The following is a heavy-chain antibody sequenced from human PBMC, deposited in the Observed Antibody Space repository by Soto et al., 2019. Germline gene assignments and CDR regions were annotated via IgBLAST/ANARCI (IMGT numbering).Heavy chain of an antibody. CDR1: GFTFGDYV. V-gene: IGHV3-9*01. J-gene: IGHJ1*01. CDR3: SKDAGRSGGEHLHH. Sequence: EVQLVESGGGLVKPGRSLRLSCAASGFTFGDYVMHWVRRAPGKGLEWVSVISWNSSSLDYADSVKGRFTISRDNTKNSLYLQMNNLRAEDTALYSCSKDAGRSGGEHLHHWGQGTLVIVSS. D-gene: IGHD3-10*01. CDR2: ISWNSSSL.